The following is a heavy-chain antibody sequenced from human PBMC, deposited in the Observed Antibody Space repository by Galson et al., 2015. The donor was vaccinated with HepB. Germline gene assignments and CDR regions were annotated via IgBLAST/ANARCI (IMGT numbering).Heavy chain of an antibody. CDR1: GGSISSSSYY. V-gene: IGHV4-39*02. D-gene: IGHD4-17*01. CDR2: IYYLGSS. J-gene: IGHJ6*02. Sequence: SETLSLTCTVSGGSISSSSYYWGWIRQPPGKGLEWIGSIYYLGSSYYNPSLRSRVTLSVDTSKNQFSLILNSVTAADTAVYYCAGDYGDYKDHYYYYGSDVWGQGTTVTVSS. CDR3: AGDYGDYKDHYYYYGSDV.